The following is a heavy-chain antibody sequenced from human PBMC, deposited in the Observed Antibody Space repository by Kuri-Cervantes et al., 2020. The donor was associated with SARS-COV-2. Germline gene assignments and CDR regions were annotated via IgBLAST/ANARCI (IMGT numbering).Heavy chain of an antibody. J-gene: IGHJ5*01. CDR3: AKEGLGHCSTTSCYPDS. V-gene: IGHV3-48*01. CDR1: GFTLNDYG. Sequence: GESLKISCAASGFTLNDYGMNWVRLAPGRGLEWVSYISNTAGTIYYADSVKGRFTISRDNAKNTLYLQMNSLTADDTAVYYCAKEGLGHCSTTSCYPDSWGQGTLVTVSS. D-gene: IGHD2-2*03. CDR2: ISNTAGTI.